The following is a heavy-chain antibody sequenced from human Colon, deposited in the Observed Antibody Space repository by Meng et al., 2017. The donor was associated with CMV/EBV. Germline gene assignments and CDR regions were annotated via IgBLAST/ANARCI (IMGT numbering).Heavy chain of an antibody. CDR1: GGSINNGDDY. CDR2: IYNSGST. Sequence: SETLSLTCNVSGGSINNGDDYWNWIRQHPGKGLEWIGYIYNSGSTYYNPSLKSRVTISIDTSINHFSLKVNSVTAADTAVYYCARGAWLRFDDWGQGILVTVSS. CDR3: ARGAWLRFDD. V-gene: IGHV4-31*03. D-gene: IGHD5-12*01. J-gene: IGHJ5*02.